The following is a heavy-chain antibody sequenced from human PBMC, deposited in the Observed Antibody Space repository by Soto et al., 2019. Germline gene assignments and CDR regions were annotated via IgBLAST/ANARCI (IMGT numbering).Heavy chain of an antibody. V-gene: IGHV1-46*03. CDR3: ARDVIAAAEASRFVFDY. D-gene: IGHD6-13*01. Sequence: ASVKVSCKASGYTFTSYYMHWVRQAPGQGLEWMGIINPSGGSTSYAQKFQGRVTMTRDTSTSTVYMELSSLRSEDTAVYYCARDVIAAAEASRFVFDYWGQGTLVTVSS. J-gene: IGHJ4*02. CDR1: GYTFTSYY. CDR2: INPSGGST.